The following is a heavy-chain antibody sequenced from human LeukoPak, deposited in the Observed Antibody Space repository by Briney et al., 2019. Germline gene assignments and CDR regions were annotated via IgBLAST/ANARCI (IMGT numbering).Heavy chain of an antibody. D-gene: IGHD3-3*02. V-gene: IGHV4-4*02. J-gene: IGHJ4*02. CDR3: ARDEMEHFGSYYAS. Sequence: KPSETLSLTCAVSGASISSGHWWSWVRQPPGKGLEWIGSIYHSGSTYYNPSLKSRVTLSVDKSKNQFSLKLSSVTAADTAVYYCARDEMEHFGSYYASWGQGKLVSVSS. CDR2: IYHSGST. CDR1: GASISSGHW.